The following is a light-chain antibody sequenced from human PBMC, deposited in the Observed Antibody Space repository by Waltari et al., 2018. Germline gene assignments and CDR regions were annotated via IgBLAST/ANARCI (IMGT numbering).Light chain of an antibody. CDR2: DVA. Sequence: QSALTQPVSVSGSPGQSITISCTGTSSDVGGYNYVAWYPQHPNKAPKVIIYDVAHRPFGVSNRFSGSKSGSTASLTIAGLQTEDEAYYYCSSYTTRSILLFGGGTKVTVL. V-gene: IGLV2-14*03. J-gene: IGLJ2*01. CDR3: SSYTTRSILL. CDR1: SSDVGGYNY.